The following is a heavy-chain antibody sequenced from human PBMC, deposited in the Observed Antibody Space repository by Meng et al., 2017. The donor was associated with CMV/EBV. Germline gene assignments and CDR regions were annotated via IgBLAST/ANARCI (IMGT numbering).Heavy chain of an antibody. D-gene: IGHD6-6*01. CDR2: ITSGSGNI. CDR3: ATDPGKIASRPGAFNI. Sequence: GGSLRLSCAASGFTFSSYNMNWVRQAPRKGLEWVSSITSGSGNIYYADSVKGRFTISRDNANNSLYLQMNSLRAEDTAVYYCATDPGKIASRPGAFNIWGQGTMVTVSS. CDR1: GFTFSSYN. J-gene: IGHJ3*02. V-gene: IGHV3-21*01.